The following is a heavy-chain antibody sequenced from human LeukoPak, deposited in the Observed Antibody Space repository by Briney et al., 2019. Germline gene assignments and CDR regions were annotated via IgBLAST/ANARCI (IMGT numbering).Heavy chain of an antibody. V-gene: IGHV3-30-3*01. CDR1: GFTFSSYA. J-gene: IGHJ4*02. CDR2: ISYDGSNK. CDR3: ARDFDY. Sequence: GRPLRLSCAASGFTFSSYAMHWVRQAPGKGLEWVAVISYDGSNKYYADSVKGRFTISRDNSKNTLYLQMNSLRAEDTAVYYCARDFDYWGQGTLVTVSS.